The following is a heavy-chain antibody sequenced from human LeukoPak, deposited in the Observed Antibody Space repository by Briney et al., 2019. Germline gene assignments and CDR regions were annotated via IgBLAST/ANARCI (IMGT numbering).Heavy chain of an antibody. J-gene: IGHJ3*02. Sequence: EASVKVSFKASGYTFTSYGISWVRQAPGQGLERMGWISAYNGNTNYAQKLQGRVTMTTDTSTSTAYMELRSLRSDDTAVYYCASGTAMVYGPLAFDMWGRGTMVSVSS. CDR3: ASGTAMVYGPLAFDM. CDR2: ISAYNGNT. D-gene: IGHD5-18*01. CDR1: GYTFTSYG. V-gene: IGHV1-18*04.